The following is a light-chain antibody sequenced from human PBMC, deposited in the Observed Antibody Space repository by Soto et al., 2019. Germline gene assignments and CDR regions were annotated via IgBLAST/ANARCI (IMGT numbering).Light chain of an antibody. V-gene: IGLV2-11*01. CDR1: SSDVGAYIY. CDR2: DVT. CDR3: CSYAGSPDV. J-gene: IGLJ1*01. Sequence: QSALTQPRSVSGSPGQSVTISCTGTSSDVGAYIYVSWYQQHPGKAPKVMIYDVTKRPSGVPDRFSGSKSGNTASLTISGLQAEDESYYCCCSYAGSPDVFGTGTKVTVL.